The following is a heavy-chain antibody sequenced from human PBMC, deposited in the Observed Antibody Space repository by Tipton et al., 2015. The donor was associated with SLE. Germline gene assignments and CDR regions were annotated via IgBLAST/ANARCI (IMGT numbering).Heavy chain of an antibody. CDR2: IYATGSA. V-gene: IGHV4-61*02. CDR3: ARLWGPSDSYKWFDP. CDR1: GDSISSGGYH. Sequence: TLSLTCTVSGDSISSGGYHWNWIRQPAGNGLEWIGRIYATGSAYYNPSLNSRVTISVDTSKNQFSLKLSSVTAADTAVYFCARLWGPSDSYKWFDPWGQGTLVTVSS. D-gene: IGHD2-21*02. J-gene: IGHJ5*02.